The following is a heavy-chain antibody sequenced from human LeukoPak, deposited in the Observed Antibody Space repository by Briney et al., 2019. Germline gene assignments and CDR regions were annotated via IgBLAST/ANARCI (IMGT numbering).Heavy chain of an antibody. V-gene: IGHV3-7*05. J-gene: IGHJ4*02. CDR2: IKYDGSEK. Sequence: GGSLRLSCAASGFTFSNYWMSWVRQAPGKGLEWVANIKYDGSEKYYLDSVKGRFTVSRDNAKNSLYLQMNSLRAEDTAVYLCAGGSGHSVDWFYWGQGTLVTVSS. CDR1: GFTFSNYW. CDR3: AGGSGHSVDWFY. D-gene: IGHD3-9*01.